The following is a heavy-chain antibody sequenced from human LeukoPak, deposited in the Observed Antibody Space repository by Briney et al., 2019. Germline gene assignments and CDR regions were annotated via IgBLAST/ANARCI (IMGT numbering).Heavy chain of an antibody. V-gene: IGHV1-8*01. CDR3: ARVTGAIDY. Sequence: GASVKVSCKASGYTFTSYDINWVRQATGQGLEWMGWMNPKSGNTGYAQKFQGRVTMTRSTSMSTAYMELCSLRSEETAVYYCARVTGAIDYWGQGTLVTVSS. D-gene: IGHD5-18*01. CDR1: GYTFTSYD. J-gene: IGHJ4*02. CDR2: MNPKSGNT.